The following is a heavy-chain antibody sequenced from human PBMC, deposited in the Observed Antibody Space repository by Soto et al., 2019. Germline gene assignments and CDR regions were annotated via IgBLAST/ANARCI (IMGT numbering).Heavy chain of an antibody. CDR2: INHSGST. V-gene: IGHV4-34*01. CDR1: GGSFSGYY. D-gene: IGHD5-18*01. CDR3: ARAQLWWNYYYYYGMDV. J-gene: IGHJ6*02. Sequence: PSETLSLTCAVYGGSFSGYYWSWIRQPPGKGLEWIGEINHSGSTNYNPSLKSRVTISVDTSKNQFSLKLSSVAAADTAVHYCARAQLWWNYYYYYGMDVWGQGTTVTVSS.